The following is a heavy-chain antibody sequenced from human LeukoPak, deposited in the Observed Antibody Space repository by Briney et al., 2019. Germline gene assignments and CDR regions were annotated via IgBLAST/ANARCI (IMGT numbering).Heavy chain of an antibody. CDR3: AKEDDSSGYYGSNY. CDR1: GFTFSSYG. J-gene: IGHJ4*02. CDR2: ISGNGGST. D-gene: IGHD3-22*01. Sequence: GGSLRLSCAASGFTFSSYGMSWVRQAPGKGLECVSAISGNGGSTYYADSVKGRFTISRDNSKNTLYLQMNSLRAEDTAVYYCAKEDDSSGYYGSNYWGQGTLVTVSS. V-gene: IGHV3-23*01.